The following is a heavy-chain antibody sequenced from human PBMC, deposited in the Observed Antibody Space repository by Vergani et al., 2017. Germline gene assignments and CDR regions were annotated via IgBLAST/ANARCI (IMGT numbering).Heavy chain of an antibody. Sequence: QVQLQESGPGLVKPSETLSLTCTVSGGSISSYYWSWIRQPPGKGLEWIGYIYYRGSTNYNPSLKSRVTISVDTSKNQFSLKLSSVTAADTAVYYCARVLRRSYYYYMDVWGKGTTVTVSS. CDR2: IYYRGST. V-gene: IGHV4-59*01. CDR1: GGSISSYY. D-gene: IGHD4-23*01. J-gene: IGHJ6*03. CDR3: ARVLRRSYYYYMDV.